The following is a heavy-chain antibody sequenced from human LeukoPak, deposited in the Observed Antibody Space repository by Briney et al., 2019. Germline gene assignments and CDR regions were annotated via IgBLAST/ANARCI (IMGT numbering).Heavy chain of an antibody. D-gene: IGHD3-22*01. V-gene: IGHV4-34*01. J-gene: IGHJ5*02. Sequence: SETLSLTCAVYGGSFSGYYWSWIRQPPGKGLEWIGEINHSGSTNYNPSLKSRVTISVDTSKNQFSLKLSSVTAADTAVYYCARHAPYYYDSSGSTDSNWFDPWGQGTLVTVSS. CDR2: INHSGST. CDR1: GGSFSGYY. CDR3: ARHAPYYYDSSGSTDSNWFDP.